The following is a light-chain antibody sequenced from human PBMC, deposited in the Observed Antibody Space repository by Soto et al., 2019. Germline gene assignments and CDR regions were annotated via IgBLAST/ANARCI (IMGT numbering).Light chain of an antibody. V-gene: IGLV4-69*01. CDR3: QTWDTGIRV. J-gene: IGLJ2*01. CDR2: VNSDGSH. CDR1: SGLSDYA. Sequence: QLVLTQSPSASASLGASVKLTCTLSSGLSDYAIAWHQQQPEKGPRYLMKVNSDGSHSKGDGIPNRFSGSSSGAERYLSISSLQSEDEADYYCQTWDTGIRVFGGGTKLTVL.